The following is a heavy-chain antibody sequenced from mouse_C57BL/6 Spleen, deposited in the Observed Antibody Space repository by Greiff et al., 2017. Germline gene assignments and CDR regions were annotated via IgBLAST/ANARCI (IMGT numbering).Heavy chain of an antibody. V-gene: IGHV5-4*03. CDR2: LSDGGSYT. D-gene: IGHD1-1*01. CDR1: GFTFSSYA. CDR3: ARVYYYGSSYVDY. Sequence: EVMLVESGGGLVKPGGSLKLSCAASGFTFSSYAMSWVRQTPEKRLEWVATLSDGGSYTYYPDNVKGRFTISRDNAKNNLYLQMSHLKSEDTAMYYCARVYYYGSSYVDYWGQGTTLTVSS. J-gene: IGHJ2*01.